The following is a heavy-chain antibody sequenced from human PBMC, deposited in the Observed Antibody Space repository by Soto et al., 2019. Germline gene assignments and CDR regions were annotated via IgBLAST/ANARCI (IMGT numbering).Heavy chain of an antibody. CDR2: ISYDGSNK. V-gene: IGHV3-30-3*01. CDR1: GFTFSSYA. CDR3: ASGYSGLFSPFDY. D-gene: IGHD5-12*01. Sequence: PGGSLRLSCAASGFTFSSYAMHWVRQAPGKGLEWVAVISYDGSNKYYADSVKGRFTISRDNSKNTLYLQMNSLRAEDTAVYYCASGYSGLFSPFDYWGQGTLVTVSS. J-gene: IGHJ4*02.